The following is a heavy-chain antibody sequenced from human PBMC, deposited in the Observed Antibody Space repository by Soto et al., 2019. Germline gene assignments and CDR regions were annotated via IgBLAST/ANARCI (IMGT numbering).Heavy chain of an antibody. CDR2: IYHSGST. V-gene: IGHV4-30-2*01. CDR1: GGSISSGGYS. J-gene: IGHJ4*02. D-gene: IGHD2-15*01. CDR3: ARGEVVALGY. Sequence: SETLSLTCAVSGGSISSGGYSWSWIRQPPGKGLELIGYIYHSGSTYYNPSLKSRVTILVDRSKNQFSLKLSSVTAADTAVYYCARGEVVALGYWGQGTLVTVSS.